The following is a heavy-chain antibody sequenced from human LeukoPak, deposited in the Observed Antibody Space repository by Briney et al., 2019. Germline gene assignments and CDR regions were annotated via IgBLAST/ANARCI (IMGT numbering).Heavy chain of an antibody. V-gene: IGHV3-23*01. CDR3: AKDPEYYYYGMDV. Sequence: GGSLRLSCAASGFTFSSYAMSWVRQAPGEGLEWVSAISGSGGSTYYADSVKGRFTISRDNSKNTLYLQMNCLRAEDTAVYYCAKDPEYYYYGMDVWGQGTTVTVSS. J-gene: IGHJ6*02. CDR1: GFTFSSYA. CDR2: ISGSGGST.